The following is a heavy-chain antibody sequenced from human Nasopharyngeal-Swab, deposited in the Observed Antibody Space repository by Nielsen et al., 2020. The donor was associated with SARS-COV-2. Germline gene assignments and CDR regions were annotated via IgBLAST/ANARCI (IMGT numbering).Heavy chain of an antibody. J-gene: IGHJ6*03. Sequence: GESLKISCAASGFTFRSYGMHWVRQAPGKGLEWVAVISYDGSNKYYADSVKGRFTISRDNSKNTLYLQMNSLRAEDTAVYYCAKDITGYSSGWFYYYYYMDVWGKGTTVTVSS. CDR1: GFTFRSYG. CDR3: AKDITGYSSGWFYYYYYMDV. D-gene: IGHD6-19*01. V-gene: IGHV3-30*18. CDR2: ISYDGSNK.